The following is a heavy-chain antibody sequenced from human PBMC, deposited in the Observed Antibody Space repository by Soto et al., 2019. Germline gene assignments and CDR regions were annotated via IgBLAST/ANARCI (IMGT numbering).Heavy chain of an antibody. CDR1: GYSFTSYW. Sequence: PWESLKISCKGSGYSFTSYWISWARQMPGKGLEWMGIIYPGDSDTRYSPSFQGQVTISADKSISTAYLQWSSLKASDTAMYYCAGGGVRGVITRTRDYYGMDVWGQGTAVTVSS. CDR3: AGGGVRGVITRTRDYYGMDV. CDR2: IYPGDSDT. D-gene: IGHD3-10*01. J-gene: IGHJ6*02. V-gene: IGHV5-51*01.